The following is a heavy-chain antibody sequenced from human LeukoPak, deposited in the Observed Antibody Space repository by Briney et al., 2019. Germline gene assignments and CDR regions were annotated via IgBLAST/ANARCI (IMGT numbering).Heavy chain of an antibody. V-gene: IGHV3-11*04. J-gene: IGHJ4*02. CDR2: IRSTGSST. Sequence: GGSLRLSCTASGFTFRDHYVTWIRQAPGKGLEWVSYIRSTGSSTAYADSVKGRFAISRDNAKNSLYLQMNSLRAEDTAVYYCARDGGSSWYFDYWGQGTLATVSS. D-gene: IGHD6-13*01. CDR3: ARDGGSSWYFDY. CDR1: GFTFRDHY.